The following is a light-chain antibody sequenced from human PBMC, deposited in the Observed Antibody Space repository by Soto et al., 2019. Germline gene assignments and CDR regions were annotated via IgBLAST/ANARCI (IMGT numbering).Light chain of an antibody. CDR2: EVS. J-gene: IGLJ1*01. CDR1: SSDVGGYNY. CDR3: TSYTDNNNYV. Sequence: QSALAQPPSTSGSPGQSVTISCTGTSSDVGGYNYVSWYQQYPGKAPKLMIYEVSKRPSGVPDRFSGSKSGITASLTVSGLQAEDEADYYCTSYTDNNNYVFGPGTKLTVL. V-gene: IGLV2-8*01.